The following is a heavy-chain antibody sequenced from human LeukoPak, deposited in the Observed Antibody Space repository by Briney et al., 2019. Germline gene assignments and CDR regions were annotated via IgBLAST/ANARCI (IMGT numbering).Heavy chain of an antibody. CDR2: SVPSSGGT. CDR3: ARELGGGYYVFDL. Sequence: GASVKVSCKTSGYTFSAHYIHWLRQAPGQGLEWMGWSVPSSGGTKYAQRFEGRVTMTTETSINTAYMELRSLTSDDTAVYYCARELGGGYYVFDLWAQGTLVTVSS. V-gene: IGHV1-2*02. CDR1: GYTFSAHY. J-gene: IGHJ4*02. D-gene: IGHD3-22*01.